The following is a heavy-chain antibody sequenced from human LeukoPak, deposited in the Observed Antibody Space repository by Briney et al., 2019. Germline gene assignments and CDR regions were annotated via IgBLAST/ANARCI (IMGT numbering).Heavy chain of an antibody. V-gene: IGHV3-11*01. CDR3: ARDDHVKYGSGVLTRANWFDP. CDR2: ISSSGSTI. J-gene: IGHJ5*02. D-gene: IGHD3-10*01. CDR1: GFTFSDYY. Sequence: GGSLRLSCAASGFTFSDYYMSWIRQAPGKGLEWVSYISSSGSTIYYADSVKGRFTISRDNAKNSLYLQMNSLRAEDTAVYYCARDDHVKYGSGVLTRANWFDPWGQGTLVTVFS.